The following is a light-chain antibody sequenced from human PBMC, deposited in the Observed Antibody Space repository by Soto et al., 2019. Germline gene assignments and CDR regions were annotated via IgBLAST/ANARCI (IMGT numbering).Light chain of an antibody. CDR3: QQRANWPLT. V-gene: IGKV3-11*01. CDR1: QSVTSL. J-gene: IGKJ4*01. Sequence: EIVLTQSPATLSLSPWERATLSCRASQSVTSLLGWYHQKPGQAPRLLIYDASYTATGIPARFSGSGSGTDFTLTISSLEPDDFGVYYCQQRANWPLTFGGGTKV. CDR2: DAS.